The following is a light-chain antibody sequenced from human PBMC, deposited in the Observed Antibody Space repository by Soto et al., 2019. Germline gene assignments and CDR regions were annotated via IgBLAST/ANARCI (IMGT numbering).Light chain of an antibody. CDR2: NNN. CDR1: TSNIGVNT. CDR3: ATWDDRLHGHV. Sequence: QPVLIQPPSTSGTPGQRVTISCSGGTSNIGVNTVNWYQQIPGTAPKLLIYNNNQRPSGVPDRFSGSKSGTSASLVISGLQSQDEADYYCATWDDRLHGHVIGTGTKLTVL. V-gene: IGLV1-44*01. J-gene: IGLJ1*01.